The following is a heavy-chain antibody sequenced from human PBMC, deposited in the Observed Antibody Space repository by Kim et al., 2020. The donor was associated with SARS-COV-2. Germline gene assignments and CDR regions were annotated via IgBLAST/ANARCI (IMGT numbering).Heavy chain of an antibody. CDR3: AKIIYYNRPCIDP. V-gene: IGHV4-39*01. Sequence: SETLSLTCTVSGDSVRGNGYYWGWLRQPPGKGLEWIGSVDYSGSIYYSPSLKSRVTMSLDSSENQFALELTSVTAADTAVYYCAKIIYYNRPCIDPWGQGALVTVSS. CDR2: VDYSGSI. CDR1: GDSVRGNGYY. D-gene: IGHD1-20*01. J-gene: IGHJ5*02.